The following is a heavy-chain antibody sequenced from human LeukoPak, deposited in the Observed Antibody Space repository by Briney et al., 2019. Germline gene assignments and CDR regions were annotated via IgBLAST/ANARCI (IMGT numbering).Heavy chain of an antibody. CDR2: IYTSGST. CDR1: GGSISSYY. CDR3: ARSSTVTRNFDY. V-gene: IGHV4-4*07. J-gene: IGHJ4*02. D-gene: IGHD4-17*01. Sequence: PSETLSLTCTVAGGSISSYYWSWIRQPAGKGLEWFGRIYTSGSTNYNPSLKSRVTMSVDTSKNQFSLKLSSVTAADTAVYYCARSSTVTRNFDYWGQGTLVTVSS.